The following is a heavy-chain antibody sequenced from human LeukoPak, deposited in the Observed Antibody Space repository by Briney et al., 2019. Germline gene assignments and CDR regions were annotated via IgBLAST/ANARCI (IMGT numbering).Heavy chain of an antibody. CDR3: ARAAAGSSFHFDY. J-gene: IGHJ4*02. D-gene: IGHD6-13*01. CDR1: GFTVSSNY. Sequence: PGGSLRLSCAASGFTVSSNYMSWVRQAPRKGLEWVSFIDSGGTTYYADSVKGRFTISRDNSKNTLYLQMNSLRAEDTAVYYCARAAAGSSFHFDYWGQGTLVTVSS. V-gene: IGHV3-66*01. CDR2: IDSGGTT.